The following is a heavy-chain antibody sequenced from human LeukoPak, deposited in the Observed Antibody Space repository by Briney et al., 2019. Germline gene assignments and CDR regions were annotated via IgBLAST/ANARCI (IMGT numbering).Heavy chain of an antibody. CDR2: ISTSSIYI. V-gene: IGHV3-21*01. Sequence: GGSLRLSCAASGFAFSSYSMNWVRQAPGRGLEWVSSISTSSIYIYYADSVKGRFTISRDNAKKSLYLQVNSLRAEDTAVYYCAKDPHCSSTSCYPVYWGQGTLVTVSS. D-gene: IGHD2-2*01. J-gene: IGHJ4*02. CDR1: GFAFSSYS. CDR3: AKDPHCSSTSCYPVY.